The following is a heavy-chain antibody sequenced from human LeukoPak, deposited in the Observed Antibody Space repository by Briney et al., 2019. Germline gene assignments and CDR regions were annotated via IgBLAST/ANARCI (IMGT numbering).Heavy chain of an antibody. CDR3: ARGEYSSGWYSSFDY. V-gene: IGHV1-2*02. Sequence: GASVKVSCKASGYTFTGYYMHWVRQAPGQGLEWMGWINPNSGGTNYAQKFQGRVTMTRDTSISTAYMELSRLRSDDTAVYYCARGEYSSGWYSSFDYWGQGTLVTVSS. CDR2: INPNSGGT. D-gene: IGHD6-19*01. J-gene: IGHJ4*02. CDR1: GYTFTGYY.